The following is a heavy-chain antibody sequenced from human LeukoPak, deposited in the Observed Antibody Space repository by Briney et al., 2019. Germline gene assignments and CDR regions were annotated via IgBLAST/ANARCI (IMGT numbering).Heavy chain of an antibody. CDR3: AKGVVAVAGHFDY. CDR1: GFTFSSYG. Sequence: GGSLRLSCAASGFTFSSYGMHWVRQAPGKGLEWVSAISGSGGSTYYADSVKGRFTISRDNSKNTLYLQMNSLRAEDTAVYYCAKGVVAVAGHFDYWGQGTLVTVSS. V-gene: IGHV3-23*01. J-gene: IGHJ4*02. D-gene: IGHD6-19*01. CDR2: ISGSGGST.